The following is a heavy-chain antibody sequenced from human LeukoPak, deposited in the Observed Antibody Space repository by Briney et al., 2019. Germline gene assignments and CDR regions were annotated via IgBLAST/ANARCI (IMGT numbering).Heavy chain of an antibody. V-gene: IGHV3-21*01. CDR3: ARDDDYGDYSDWYFDL. D-gene: IGHD4-17*01. CDR1: GFTFSNHW. J-gene: IGHJ2*01. Sequence: PGGSLRLSCAASGFTFSNHWMTWVRQAPGKGLEWVSSISSSSSYIYYADSVKGRFTISRDNAKTSLYLQMNSLRAEDTAVYYCARDDDYGDYSDWYFDLWGRGTLVTVSS. CDR2: ISSSSSYI.